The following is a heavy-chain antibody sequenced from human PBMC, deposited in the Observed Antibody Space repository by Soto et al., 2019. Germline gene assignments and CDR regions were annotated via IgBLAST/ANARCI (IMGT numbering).Heavy chain of an antibody. CDR3: ENGRVYYGSEY. Sequence: QVLLQESGPGLVKPSETLSLTCTVPADSIGDYYWSWIRQPPGKGLEWIGYVYFTGSTSYNYNPSLNSRVAISIDTAKKQFSLNLGSVTAADTAIYYCENGRVYYGSEYLGQGTLVTVSS. CDR2: VYFTGSTSY. J-gene: IGHJ4*02. V-gene: IGHV4-59*01. CDR1: ADSIGDYY. D-gene: IGHD3-10*01.